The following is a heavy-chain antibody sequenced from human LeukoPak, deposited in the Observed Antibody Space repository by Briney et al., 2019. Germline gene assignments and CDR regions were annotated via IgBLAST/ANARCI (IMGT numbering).Heavy chain of an antibody. CDR3: AREGVGAAR. CDR1: GGSISSGGYY. J-gene: IGHJ4*02. Sequence: SETLSLTCTVSGGSISSGGYYWSWVRQPPGKGLEWIGYIYHSGSTYYNPSLKSRVTISVDRSKNQFSLKLSSVTAADTAVYYCAREGVGAARWGQGTLVTVSS. D-gene: IGHD1-26*01. CDR2: IYHSGST. V-gene: IGHV4-30-2*01.